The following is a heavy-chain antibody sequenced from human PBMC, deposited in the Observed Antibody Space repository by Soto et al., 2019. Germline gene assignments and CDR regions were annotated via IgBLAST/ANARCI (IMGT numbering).Heavy chain of an antibody. CDR2: INWNSRNK. CDR1: GFNFDESA. CDR3: GKGSQLWAEIDS. Sequence: GGSLRLSCVGSGFNFDESAMHWVRQAPGKGLEWVSGINWNSRNKGYVDSVRGRFTISRDNANTSLYLQMNNPRPEDTALYFCGKGSQLWAEIDSWGQGILVTVSS. J-gene: IGHJ4*02. V-gene: IGHV3-9*01. D-gene: IGHD1-1*01.